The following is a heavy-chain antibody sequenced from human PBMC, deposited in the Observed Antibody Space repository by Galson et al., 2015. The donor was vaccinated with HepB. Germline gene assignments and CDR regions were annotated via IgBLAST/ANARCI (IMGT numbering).Heavy chain of an antibody. Sequence: SLGLPCAASGFSFSTYGMEWVRPTPGKGLEWGAIIWPDTITGYYAESVKGRFTISRDNSHNMVFLQMNGLRDEDTATYYCVKEGPPSLGFGMDVWGQGTSVIVSS. CDR3: VKEGPPSLGFGMDV. V-gene: IGHV3-33*06. CDR1: GFSFSTYG. CDR2: IWPDTITG. J-gene: IGHJ6*01. D-gene: IGHD3-16*01.